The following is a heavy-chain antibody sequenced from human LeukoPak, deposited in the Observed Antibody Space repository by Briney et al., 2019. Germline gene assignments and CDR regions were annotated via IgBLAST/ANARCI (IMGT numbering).Heavy chain of an antibody. CDR3: AKDPTHYRVWDDYDSRRLSH. J-gene: IGHJ4*02. CDR1: GFTVSSSY. CDR2: IYSRIST. Sequence: GGSLRLSCAASGFTVSSSYMSWVRQAPGKGLEWVSIIYSRISTYYAESVKGRFTISRDNSKNMVYLQMDSLRAEDTAVYYCAKDPTHYRVWDDYDSRRLSHWGQGTLVTVSS. D-gene: IGHD3-22*01. V-gene: IGHV3-66*01.